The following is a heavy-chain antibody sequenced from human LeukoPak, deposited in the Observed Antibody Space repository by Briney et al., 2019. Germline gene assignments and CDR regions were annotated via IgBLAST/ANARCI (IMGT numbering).Heavy chain of an antibody. CDR2: NQFDDSGK. Sequence: GSLRLPCATSGLRFTFSNPGIQWVRPAPGKGLGGVAFNQFDDSGKSYADSVKGRFTTSRDNSKNTVFLQMNSLRDEDTAIYYCAREGGTIEIGEFDYWGQGTLVTVSS. CDR1: GLRFTFSNPG. D-gene: IGHD3-16*02. J-gene: IGHJ4*02. CDR3: AREGGTIEIGEFDY. V-gene: IGHV3-30*02.